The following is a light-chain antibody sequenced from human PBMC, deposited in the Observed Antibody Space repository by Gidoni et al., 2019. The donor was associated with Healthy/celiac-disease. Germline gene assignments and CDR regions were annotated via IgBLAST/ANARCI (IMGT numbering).Light chain of an antibody. V-gene: IGLV3-25*03. J-gene: IGLJ1*01. Sequence: SYELTQPPSVSVSPGQTARITCSGDALPKQYAYWYQQKPGQAPVLVIYKDSDRPSGIPERFSGSSSGTTVTLTISGVQAEDEADYYCQSADSSGTYSYVFGTGTKVTVL. CDR1: ALPKQY. CDR3: QSADSSGTYSYV. CDR2: KDS.